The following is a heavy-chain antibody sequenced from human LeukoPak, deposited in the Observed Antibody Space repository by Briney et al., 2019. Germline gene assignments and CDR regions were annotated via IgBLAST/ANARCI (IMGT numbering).Heavy chain of an antibody. J-gene: IGHJ4*02. CDR2: ITPIPGIT. V-gene: IGHV1-69*02. D-gene: IGHD2-8*02. CDR3: ARLLRAVDTGAYYFDY. Sequence: SVKVSCKASGGIFSSYTFNWVRQAPGQGLEWMGRITPIPGITNYAETFQGRVTLTADTSTSTPYMELSSLRSEDTAVYYCARLLRAVDTGAYYFDYWGQGTLVTVSS. CDR1: GGIFSSYT.